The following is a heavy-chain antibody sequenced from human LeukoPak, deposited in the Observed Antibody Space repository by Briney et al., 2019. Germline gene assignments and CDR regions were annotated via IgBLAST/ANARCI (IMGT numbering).Heavy chain of an antibody. CDR3: ARRGGGHYYDRSGYWTTSDAFDI. D-gene: IGHD3-22*01. CDR1: GYSFTSYW. J-gene: IGHJ3*02. CDR2: IYPGDSDT. V-gene: IGHV5-51*01. Sequence: PGESLKISCKGSGYSFTSYWIGWVRQMPGKGLEWMGIIYPGDSDTRYSPSFQGQVTISADKSISTAYLQWSSLKASDTAMYYCARRGGGHYYDRSGYWTTSDAFDIWGQGTMVTVSS.